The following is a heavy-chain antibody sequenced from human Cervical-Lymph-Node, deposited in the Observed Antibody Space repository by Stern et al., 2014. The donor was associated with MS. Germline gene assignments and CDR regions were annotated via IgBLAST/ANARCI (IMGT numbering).Heavy chain of an antibody. Sequence: VQLVESGAEVKKPGSSVKVSCKVSGATFSTNGISWVRKGPGQGLELMVATVPMFERSNYAQRFRGRVTITADESTSTSYMELTSLRSDDTGVYYCAREHHGGNFAAWGQGTLVTVSS. D-gene: IGHD4-23*01. V-gene: IGHV1-69*01. CDR2: TVPMFERS. J-gene: IGHJ5*02. CDR1: GATFSTNG. CDR3: AREHHGGNFAA.